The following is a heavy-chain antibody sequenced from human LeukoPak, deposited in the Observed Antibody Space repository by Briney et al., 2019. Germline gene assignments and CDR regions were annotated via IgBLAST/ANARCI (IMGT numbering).Heavy chain of an antibody. CDR2: IDPTDSYT. D-gene: IGHD3-22*01. J-gene: IGHJ3*02. Sequence: GESLRISCKGSGYRFTTYWISWVRQTPGKGLEWMGKIDPTDSYTNYSPSFQDHVTLSTDKSTSTACLQWSSLRASDTAIYYCARASDSSGYFAFDIWGQGTMVTVSS. V-gene: IGHV5-10-1*01. CDR3: ARASDSSGYFAFDI. CDR1: GYRFTTYW.